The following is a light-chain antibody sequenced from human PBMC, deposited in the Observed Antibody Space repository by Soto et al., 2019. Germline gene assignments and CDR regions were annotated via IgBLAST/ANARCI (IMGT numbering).Light chain of an antibody. Sequence: EVVLTQSPGTLSLSPGERATLSCRGSQSIHNNYLAWYQQRPGQAPRLLISGSSDRATGIPDRFSGSGSGTDFTLTISTLEPEDYAVYYCHQYGSSPPYTFGQGTKLEI. CDR2: GSS. CDR3: HQYGSSPPYT. CDR1: QSIHNNY. V-gene: IGKV3-20*01. J-gene: IGKJ2*01.